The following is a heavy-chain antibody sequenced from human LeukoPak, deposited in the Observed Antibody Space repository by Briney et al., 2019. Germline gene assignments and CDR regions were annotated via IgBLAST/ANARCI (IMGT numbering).Heavy chain of an antibody. Sequence: ASVKVSCKACGGTFSSYTISWVRQAPGQGLEWMGRIIPILGIANYAQKFQGRVTITADKSTSTAYMELSSLRSEDTAVYYCARDPYYYDSSGYSDYWGQGTLVTVSS. J-gene: IGHJ4*02. V-gene: IGHV1-69*04. D-gene: IGHD3-22*01. CDR3: ARDPYYYDSSGYSDY. CDR2: IIPILGIA. CDR1: GGTFSSYT.